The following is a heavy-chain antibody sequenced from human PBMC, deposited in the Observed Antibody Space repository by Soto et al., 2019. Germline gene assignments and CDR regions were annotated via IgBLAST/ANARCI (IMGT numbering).Heavy chain of an antibody. V-gene: IGHV5-51*01. CDR1: GYSIASYW. J-gene: IGHJ6*02. CDR3: ARTSAAGKYYYGMAV. CDR2: IYPGDSDT. D-gene: IGHD6-13*01. Sequence: RGQLMKVCSKGSGYSIASYWIGWVRQKPGKGLEWMGIIYPGDSDTRYSPSFQGQVTISADKSISTAYLQWSSLKASDTAMYYCARTSAAGKYYYGMAVWGQGTTVTVSS.